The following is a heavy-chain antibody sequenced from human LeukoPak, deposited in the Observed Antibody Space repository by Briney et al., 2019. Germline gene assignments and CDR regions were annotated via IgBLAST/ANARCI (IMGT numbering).Heavy chain of an antibody. CDR2: IKQDGSEK. V-gene: IGHV3-7*01. D-gene: IGHD6-6*01. CDR3: VTVAARPMEADYRGQYNWFGP. J-gene: IGHJ5*02. CDR1: GFTFSNYW. Sequence: GGSLRLSCAASGFTFSNYWMNWVRQAPGEGLEWVANIKQDGSEKNYVDSVKGRFVISRDNAKKSLYLQMNSLIVEDTAVYYCVTVAARPMEADYRGQYNWFGPRGQGTLVTVSS.